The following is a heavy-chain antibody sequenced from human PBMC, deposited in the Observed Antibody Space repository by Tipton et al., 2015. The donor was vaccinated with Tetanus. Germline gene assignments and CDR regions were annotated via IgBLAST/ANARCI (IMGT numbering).Heavy chain of an antibody. Sequence: SLRLSCAASGFTFDDYAMHWVRQAPGKGLEWVSGISWNSGSIGYADSVKGRFTISRDNAKNSLYLQMNSLRAEDTALYYCAKPGTGQLLPAVTSGAFDIWGQGTMVTVSS. V-gene: IGHV3-9*01. CDR2: ISWNSGSI. CDR3: AKPGTGQLLPAVTSGAFDI. D-gene: IGHD4-17*01. J-gene: IGHJ3*02. CDR1: GFTFDDYA.